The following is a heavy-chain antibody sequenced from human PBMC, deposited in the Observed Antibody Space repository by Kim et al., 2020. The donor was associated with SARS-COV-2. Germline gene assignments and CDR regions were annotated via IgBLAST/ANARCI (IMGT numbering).Heavy chain of an antibody. J-gene: IGHJ4*02. CDR2: IWYDGSNK. Sequence: GGSLRLSCAASGFTFSSYGMHWVRQAPGKGLEWVAVIWYDGSNKYYVDSVKGRFTISRDNSKNTLYLQMNSLRAEDTAVYYCANYYYDSSGYYYHYWGQGTLVTVSS. V-gene: IGHV3-33*06. CDR1: GFTFSSYG. CDR3: ANYYYDSSGYYYHY. D-gene: IGHD3-22*01.